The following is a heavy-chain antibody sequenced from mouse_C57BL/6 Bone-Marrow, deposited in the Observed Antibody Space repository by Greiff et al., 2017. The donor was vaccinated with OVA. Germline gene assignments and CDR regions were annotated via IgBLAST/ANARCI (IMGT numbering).Heavy chain of an antibody. J-gene: IGHJ3*01. D-gene: IGHD1-1*01. Sequence: QVQLQQPGAELVMPGASVKLSCKASGYTFTSYWMHWVKQRPGQGLEWIGEIDPSDSYTNYNQKFKGKSTLTVDKSSSTAYMQLSSLTSEDSAVYYCARCGSYYYGSAWFAYWGQGTLVTVSA. CDR1: GYTFTSYW. V-gene: IGHV1-69*01. CDR2: IDPSDSYT. CDR3: ARCGSYYYGSAWFAY.